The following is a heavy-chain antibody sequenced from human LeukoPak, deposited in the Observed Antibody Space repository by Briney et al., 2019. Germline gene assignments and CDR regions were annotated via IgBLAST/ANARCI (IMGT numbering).Heavy chain of an antibody. CDR2: ISAYNGNT. Sequence: GASVKVSCKASGYTFTSYGISWVRQAPGQGLEWMGWISAYNGNTNYAQKLQGRVTMTTDTSTSTAYMELRSLRSDDTAVYYCARDPLMGFLVQTSCYYYYMDVWGKGTTVTVSS. J-gene: IGHJ6*03. V-gene: IGHV1-18*01. D-gene: IGHD3-3*01. CDR3: ARDPLMGFLVQTSCYYYYMDV. CDR1: GYTFTSYG.